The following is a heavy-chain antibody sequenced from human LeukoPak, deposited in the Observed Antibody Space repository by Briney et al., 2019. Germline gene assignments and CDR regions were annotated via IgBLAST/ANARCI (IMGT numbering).Heavy chain of an antibody. V-gene: IGHV1-2*02. J-gene: IGHJ4*02. CDR2: INPHSGGT. D-gene: IGHD3-10*01. Sequence: ASVKVSCKASGYTFTGYFIHWVRQAPGQGLEWMGWINPHSGGTNYAQKFQGRVTMTRDTSISTAYMELSRLRSDDTAVYYCASDGSGSSIDYWGQGTLVTVSS. CDR1: GYTFTGYF. CDR3: ASDGSGSSIDY.